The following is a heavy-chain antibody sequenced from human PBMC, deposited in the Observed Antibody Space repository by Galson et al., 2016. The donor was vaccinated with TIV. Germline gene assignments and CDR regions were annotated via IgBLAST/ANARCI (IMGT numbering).Heavy chain of an antibody. Sequence: SVKVSCKASGGIFNNHAITWLRQAPGQGLEWMGTLIPFFNKPTYAQRFQNRVTITAAESTTTAYLELSSLRSDDTAVYFCARPHTYYYEGFSGRILPHFFDFWGQGTLVTVSS. V-gene: IGHV1-69*13. CDR1: GGIFNNHA. J-gene: IGHJ4*02. CDR2: LIPFFNKP. CDR3: ARPHTYYYEGFSGRILPHFFDF. D-gene: IGHD3-22*01.